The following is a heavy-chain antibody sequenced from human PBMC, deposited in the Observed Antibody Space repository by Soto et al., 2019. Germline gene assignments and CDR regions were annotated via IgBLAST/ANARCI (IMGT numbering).Heavy chain of an antibody. CDR3: ARGAGRSPVTRAFDI. V-gene: IGHV1-3*01. Sequence: QVQLLQSAAELKMPGASLNLSCKTSGYNFTNCAVHWLRQAPGQRLEWLGWIKGGTGNTRFSERFQDRVTLTRDTSASTVYMELTGLKSVDTAIYYCARGAGRSPVTRAFDIWGQGTVVTVSS. D-gene: IGHD4-17*01. J-gene: IGHJ3*02. CDR1: GYNFTNCA. CDR2: IKGGTGNT.